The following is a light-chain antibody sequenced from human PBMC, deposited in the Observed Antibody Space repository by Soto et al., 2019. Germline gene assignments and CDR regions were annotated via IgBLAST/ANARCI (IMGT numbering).Light chain of an antibody. CDR2: NND. CDR1: SSNIGTNS. V-gene: IGLV1-44*01. Sequence: QSVLTQPPSASGTPGQRVNISCSGSSSNIGTNSVSWYQHLPGTAPKLIIYNNDRRPSGVPDRFSGSKSDTSASLAISGLQSEDETDYYYAAWDDSLNGPVFGGGTKLTVL. J-gene: IGLJ2*01. CDR3: AAWDDSLNGPV.